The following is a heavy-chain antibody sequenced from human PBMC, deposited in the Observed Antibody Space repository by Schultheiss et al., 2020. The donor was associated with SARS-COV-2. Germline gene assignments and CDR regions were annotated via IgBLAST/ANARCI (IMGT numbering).Heavy chain of an antibody. V-gene: IGHV3-23*01. D-gene: IGHD6-19*01. J-gene: IGHJ4*02. Sequence: GGSLRLSCAASGFTFSSYAMSWVRQAPGKGLEWVSAISGSGGSTYYADSVKGRFTISRDNSKNTLYLQMNSLRAEDTAVYYCARRGQWLVYSDWGQGTLVTVSS. CDR1: GFTFSSYA. CDR2: ISGSGGST. CDR3: ARRGQWLVYSD.